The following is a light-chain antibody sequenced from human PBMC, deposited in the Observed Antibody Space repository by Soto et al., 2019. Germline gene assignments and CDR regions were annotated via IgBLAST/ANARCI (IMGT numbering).Light chain of an antibody. CDR1: QSIFSY. Sequence: DIQMTQSPSSLSASVGDRVTITCRSSQSIFSYLSWYQQKPGTAPKLLIYGVNNLESGVPSRFFGSGSGTDFTLTISSMQPVDSATYYCQESYSEYSFTFGGGTRVEI. J-gene: IGKJ4*01. CDR2: GVN. V-gene: IGKV1-39*01. CDR3: QESYSEYSFT.